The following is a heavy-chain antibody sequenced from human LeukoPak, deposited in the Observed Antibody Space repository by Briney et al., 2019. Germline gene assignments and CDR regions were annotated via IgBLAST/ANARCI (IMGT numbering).Heavy chain of an antibody. CDR3: ARDGGTNYFDY. CDR1: GGSISSYF. J-gene: IGHJ4*02. V-gene: IGHV4-59*01. Sequence: PSETLSLTCTISGGSISSYFWSWIRQPPGKGLEWIGYIYYTGSTNYNPSLKSRVTISVDTSKNQFSLKLSSVTAADTAVYYCARDGGTNYFDYWGQGTLVTVSS. CDR2: IYYTGST. D-gene: IGHD2-15*01.